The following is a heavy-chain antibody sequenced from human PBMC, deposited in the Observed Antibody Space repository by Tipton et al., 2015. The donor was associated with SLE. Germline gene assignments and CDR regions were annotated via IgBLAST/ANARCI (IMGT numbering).Heavy chain of an antibody. V-gene: IGHV3-74*01. CDR1: GFTFSSYW. J-gene: IGHJ4*02. CDR2: IENDGSST. Sequence: LRLSCVASGFTFSSYWIHWGRQAPGKGLVWVSRIENDGSSTRYADSVKGRLTISRDNAKNTVYLQMNSLRVEDTAVYYCARVLRGGLRYFDSWGQGTLVTVSS. CDR3: ARVLRGGLRYFDS. D-gene: IGHD4-17*01.